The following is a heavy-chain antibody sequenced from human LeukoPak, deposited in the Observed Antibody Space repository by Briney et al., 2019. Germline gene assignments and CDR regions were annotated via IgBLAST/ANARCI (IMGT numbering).Heavy chain of an antibody. CDR2: IRYDGSNK. J-gene: IGHJ4*02. CDR3: AKEVRPPGSGSYSPYFDY. D-gene: IGHD3-10*01. CDR1: GFTFSSYG. V-gene: IGHV3-30*02. Sequence: GGSLRLSCAASGFTFSSYGMHWVRQAPGKGLEWVAFIRYDGSNKYYADSVRGRFTISRDNSKNTLYLQMNSLRAEDTAVYYCAKEVRPPGSGSYSPYFDYWGQGTLVTVSS.